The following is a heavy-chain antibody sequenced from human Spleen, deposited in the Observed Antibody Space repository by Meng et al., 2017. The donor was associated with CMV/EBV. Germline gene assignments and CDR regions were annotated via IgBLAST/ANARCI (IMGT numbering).Heavy chain of an antibody. V-gene: IGHV3-21*01. Sequence: GESLKISCAASGVTFSSYSMNWVRQAPGKGLEWVSSISSSSSYIYYANSVKGRFTISRDNFKSSLSLQMISLRGDDTAVYFCAKAPWRFEELYYFDSWGQGTLVTVSS. J-gene: IGHJ4*02. CDR2: ISSSSSYI. D-gene: IGHD1-7*01. CDR3: AKAPWRFEELYYFDS. CDR1: GVTFSSYS.